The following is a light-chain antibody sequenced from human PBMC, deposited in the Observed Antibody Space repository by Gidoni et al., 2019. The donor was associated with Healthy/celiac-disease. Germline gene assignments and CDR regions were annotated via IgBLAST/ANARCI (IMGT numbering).Light chain of an antibody. V-gene: IGKV1-39*01. CDR3: QQSYSTPRT. CDR1: QCISTY. J-gene: IGKJ1*01. Sequence: DIQMTQSPSSLSASVGDRVTITCRASQCISTYLNWYQQKQWKAPNLLIYAASSLQSVVPSRFSGSGSGTGIDFTLTINSLQPEDFATYYCQQSYSTPRTFGQGTKVEIK. CDR2: AAS.